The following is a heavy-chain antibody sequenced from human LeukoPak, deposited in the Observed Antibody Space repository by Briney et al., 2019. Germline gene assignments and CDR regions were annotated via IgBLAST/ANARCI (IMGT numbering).Heavy chain of an antibody. Sequence: GSLRLSCAASGFTFSSYSMNWIRQPPGKGLEWIGYIYYSGSTNYNPSLKSRVTISVDTSKNQFSLKLSSVTAADTAVYYCARRNYGGQYNWFDPWGQGTLVTVSS. CDR2: IYYSGST. J-gene: IGHJ5*02. V-gene: IGHV4-59*01. CDR3: ARRNYGGQYNWFDP. CDR1: GFTFSSYS. D-gene: IGHD4-17*01.